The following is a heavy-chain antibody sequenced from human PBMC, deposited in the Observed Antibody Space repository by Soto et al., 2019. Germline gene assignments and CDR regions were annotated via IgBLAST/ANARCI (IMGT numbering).Heavy chain of an antibody. Sequence: EMQLLGSGGGLVEPGGSLRLSCAASGFTFSSYAMTWVRQAPGKGLEWVSSIHGSAGGAYYSDSVKGRFTVSRADSQKTLLHQMTSLRGDDAAIDYCGEDAVAATGKWDWFDPWGQGILVTVSS. CDR3: GEDAVAATGKWDWFDP. J-gene: IGHJ5*02. D-gene: IGHD1-26*01. CDR1: GFTFSSYA. CDR2: IHGSAGGA. V-gene: IGHV3-23*01.